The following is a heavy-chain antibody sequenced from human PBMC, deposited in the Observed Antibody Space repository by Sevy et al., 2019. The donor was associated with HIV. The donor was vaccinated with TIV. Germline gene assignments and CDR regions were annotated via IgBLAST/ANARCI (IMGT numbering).Heavy chain of an antibody. CDR2: IRYDGSNK. J-gene: IGHJ4*02. CDR3: AKDQWGITGTKYYFDY. CDR1: GFTFSSYG. Sequence: GGSLRLSCAASGFTFSSYGMHWVRQAPGKGLEWVAFIRYDGSNKYYADSVKGRFTISIDNSKNTLYLQMNSLRAEDTAVYYCAKDQWGITGTKYYFDYWGQGTLVTVSS. V-gene: IGHV3-30*02. D-gene: IGHD1-7*01.